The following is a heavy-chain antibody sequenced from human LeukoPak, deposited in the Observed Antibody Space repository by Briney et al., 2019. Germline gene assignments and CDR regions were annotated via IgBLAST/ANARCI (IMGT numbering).Heavy chain of an antibody. CDR3: AKPMVRAGGYYYYGMDV. Sequence: KPGRSLRLSCAASGFTFSSYGMHWVRKAPGKGLEWVAVISYDGSNKYYADSVKGRFTISRDNSKNTLYLQMNSLRAEDTAVYYCAKPMVRAGGYYYYGMDVWGQGTTVTVSS. CDR1: GFTFSSYG. D-gene: IGHD3-10*01. CDR2: ISYDGSNK. V-gene: IGHV3-30*18. J-gene: IGHJ6*02.